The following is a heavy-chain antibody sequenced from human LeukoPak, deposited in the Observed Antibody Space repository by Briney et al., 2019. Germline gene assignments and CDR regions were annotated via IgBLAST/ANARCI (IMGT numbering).Heavy chain of an antibody. CDR1: GYTLTELS. CDR2: FDPEDGET. Sequence: ASVKVSCKVSGYTLTELSMHWVRQAPGKGLEWMGGFDPEDGETIYAQKFQGGVTMTEDISTDIAYMELSSLRSEDTAVYYCATGYYYDSSGPWAFDIWGQGTMVTVSS. V-gene: IGHV1-24*01. D-gene: IGHD3-22*01. J-gene: IGHJ3*02. CDR3: ATGYYYDSSGPWAFDI.